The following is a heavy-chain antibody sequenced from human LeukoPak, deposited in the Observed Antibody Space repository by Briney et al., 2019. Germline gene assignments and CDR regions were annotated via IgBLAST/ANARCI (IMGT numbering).Heavy chain of an antibody. J-gene: IGHJ4*02. CDR1: GGSISSGGYY. V-gene: IGHV4-31*03. Sequence: SETLSLTCTVSGGSISSGGYYWSWIRQHPGKGLVWIGYIYYSGSTYYNPSLESRVTISVDTSKNQFSLKLSSVTAADTAVYYCARWAPSRYYDSSGFVDYWGQGTLVTVSS. D-gene: IGHD3-22*01. CDR3: ARWAPSRYYDSSGFVDY. CDR2: IYYSGST.